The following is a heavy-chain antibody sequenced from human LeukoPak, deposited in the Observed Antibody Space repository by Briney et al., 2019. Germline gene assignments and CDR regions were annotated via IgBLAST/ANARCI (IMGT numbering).Heavy chain of an antibody. J-gene: IGHJ5*02. CDR1: GYTFTSYY. D-gene: IGHD2-15*01. CDR3: ARLGYCSGGSCWRYNWFDP. CDR2: INPSGGST. Sequence: GASVKVSCKASGYTFTSYYMHWVRQAPGQGLEWMGIINPSGGSTSYAQKFQGRVTMTRDMSTSTVYMELSSLRSEDTAVYYCARLGYCSGGSCWRYNWFDPWGQGTLVTVSS. V-gene: IGHV1-46*01.